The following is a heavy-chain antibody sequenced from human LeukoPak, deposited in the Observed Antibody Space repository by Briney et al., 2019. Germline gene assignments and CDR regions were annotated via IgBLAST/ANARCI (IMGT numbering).Heavy chain of an antibody. D-gene: IGHD6-19*01. Sequence: ASVKVSCKASGYTFTGYYMHWVRQAPGQGLEWMGWINPNSGGTNYAQKFQGRVTMTRDTSISTAYMELSRLRSDDTAVYYCARDARRFSSGWSPLGYWGQGTLVTVSS. CDR3: ARDARRFSSGWSPLGY. CDR2: INPNSGGT. CDR1: GYTFTGYY. J-gene: IGHJ4*02. V-gene: IGHV1-2*02.